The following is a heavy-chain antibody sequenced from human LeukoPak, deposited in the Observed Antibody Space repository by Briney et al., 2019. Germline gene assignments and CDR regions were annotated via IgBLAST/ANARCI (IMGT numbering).Heavy chain of an antibody. V-gene: IGHV3-30*18. J-gene: IGHJ4*02. CDR3: AKEPWLRNSSGWRPFDY. CDR2: ISYDGSNK. D-gene: IGHD6-19*01. CDR1: GFTFSSYG. Sequence: PGRSLRLSCAASGFTFSSYGMHWVRQAPGKGLEWVAVISYDGSNKYYADSVKGRFTISRDNSKNTLYLQMNSLRAGDTAVYYCAKEPWLRNSSGWRPFDYWGQGTLVTVSS.